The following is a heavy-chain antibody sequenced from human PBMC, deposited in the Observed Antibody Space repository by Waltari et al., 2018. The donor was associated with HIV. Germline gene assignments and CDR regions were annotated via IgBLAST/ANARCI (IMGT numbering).Heavy chain of an antibody. Sequence: QVQLVQSGAEVKKPGSSVKVSCKASGGTFSSYAISWVRQAPGQGLEWMGVIIPILCTANYAQKFQGRVTITADESTSTAYMELSSLRSEDTAVYYCASQLVELRFFPLDYWGQGTLVTVSS. V-gene: IGHV1-69*01. J-gene: IGHJ4*02. CDR1: GGTFSSYA. CDR3: ASQLVELRFFPLDY. D-gene: IGHD1-7*01. CDR2: IIPILCTA.